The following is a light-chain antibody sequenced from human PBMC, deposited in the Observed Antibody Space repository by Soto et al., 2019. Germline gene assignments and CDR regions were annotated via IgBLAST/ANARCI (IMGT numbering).Light chain of an antibody. Sequence: IQMTQSPSSLSASVGCRCNITCRASQGIRNDLGWYQQEPGQAPKLLIYAASSLQTGVPSRLSGSGSGTDFTLTISSLQHEDFVTYYCQQLNSYPITFGQGTRLEIK. J-gene: IGKJ5*01. CDR2: AAS. CDR1: QGIRND. V-gene: IGKV1-17*01. CDR3: QQLNSYPIT.